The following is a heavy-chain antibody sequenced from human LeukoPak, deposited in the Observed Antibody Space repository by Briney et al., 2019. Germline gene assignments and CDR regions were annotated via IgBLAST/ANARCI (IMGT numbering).Heavy chain of an antibody. CDR2: MSYSEST. CDR1: GGSISSRYYY. J-gene: IGHJ4*02. Sequence: SETLSLTCTVSGGSISSRYYYWGWIRQPPGKGLEWIGSMSYSESTYYNPSLKSRVSISGDSSKNQFSLKLSSVTAADTAVYYCARQRRLVDSSGHDYDYWGQGTLVTVSS. CDR3: ARQRRLVDSSGHDYDY. D-gene: IGHD3-22*01. V-gene: IGHV4-39*01.